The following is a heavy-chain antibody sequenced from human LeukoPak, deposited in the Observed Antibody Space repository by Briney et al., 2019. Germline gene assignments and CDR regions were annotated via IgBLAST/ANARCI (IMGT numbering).Heavy chain of an antibody. V-gene: IGHV3-21*01. D-gene: IGHD5-24*01. CDR1: GFTFSSYS. CDR2: ISSSSSYI. J-gene: IGHJ3*02. Sequence: GGSLRLSCAASGFTFSSYSMNWVRQAPGKGLEWVSSISSSSSYIYYADSVKGRFTISRDNAKNSLYLQMNSLRAEDTAVYYCAGTEMGKTDAFDIWGQGTMVTVSS. CDR3: AGTEMGKTDAFDI.